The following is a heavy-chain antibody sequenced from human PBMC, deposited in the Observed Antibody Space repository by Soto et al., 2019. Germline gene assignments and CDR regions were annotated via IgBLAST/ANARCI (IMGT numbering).Heavy chain of an antibody. Sequence: EVQLVESGGGLVQPGGSLKLSCAASGFTFSGSAMHWVRQASGKGLEWVGRIRSKANSYATAYAASVKGRFTISRDDSKNTAYLQMNSLKTEDTAVYYCTSPVGFDCSGCSCYSYGGHTKNDYWGQGTLVTVSS. J-gene: IGHJ4*02. D-gene: IGHD2-15*01. CDR1: GFTFSGSA. V-gene: IGHV3-73*02. CDR3: TSPVGFDCSGCSCYSYGGHTKNDY. CDR2: IRSKANSYAT.